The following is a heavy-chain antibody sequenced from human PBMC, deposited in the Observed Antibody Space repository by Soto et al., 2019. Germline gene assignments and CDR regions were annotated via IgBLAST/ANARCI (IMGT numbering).Heavy chain of an antibody. Sequence: GGSLRLSCAASGFTFSSYAMSWVRQAPGKGLEWVSAISGSGGSTYYADSVKGRFTISRDNSKNTLYLQMNSLRAEDTAVYYCAKEYYDILTGYLSPFDYWGQGTLVTVSS. CDR2: ISGSGGST. V-gene: IGHV3-23*01. D-gene: IGHD3-9*01. CDR3: AKEYYDILTGYLSPFDY. CDR1: GFTFSSYA. J-gene: IGHJ4*02.